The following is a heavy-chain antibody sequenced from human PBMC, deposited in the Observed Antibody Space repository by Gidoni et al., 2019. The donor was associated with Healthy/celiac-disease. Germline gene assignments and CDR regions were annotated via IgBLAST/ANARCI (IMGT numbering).Heavy chain of an antibody. J-gene: IGHJ6*02. CDR3: ASGGFLEEADYYYYGMDV. CDR1: GGTFSSYA. V-gene: IGHV1-69*06. Sequence: QVQLVQSGAEVKKPGSSVKVSCKASGGTFSSYAISWVRQAPGQGLEWMGGIIPIFGTANYAQKFQGRVTITADKSTSTAYMELSSLRSEDTAVYYCASGGFLEEADYYYYGMDVWGQGTTVTVSS. D-gene: IGHD3-3*01. CDR2: IIPIFGTA.